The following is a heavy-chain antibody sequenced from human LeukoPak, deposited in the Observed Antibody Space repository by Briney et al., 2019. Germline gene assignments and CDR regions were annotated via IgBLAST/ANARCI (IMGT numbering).Heavy chain of an antibody. V-gene: IGHV3-30-3*02. CDR1: GFTFSSYA. CDR3: AKSGTTWSLYYFDC. D-gene: IGHD2-2*01. Sequence: GGSLRLSCAASGFTFSSYAMHWVRQAPGKGLEWVAVISYDGSNKYYADSVKGRFTISRDNSKNTLYLEMNSLRVEDTAIYYCAKSGTTWSLYYFDCWGQGNLVTASS. CDR2: ISYDGSNK. J-gene: IGHJ4*02.